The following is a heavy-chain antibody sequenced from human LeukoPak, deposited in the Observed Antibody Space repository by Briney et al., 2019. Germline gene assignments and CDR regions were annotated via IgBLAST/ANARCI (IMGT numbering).Heavy chain of an antibody. J-gene: IGHJ4*02. Sequence: GASVKVSCKASGYTFTSYGISWVRQAPGQGLEWMGWISAYNGNTHYAQKLQGRVTMTTDTSTSTAYMELRSLRSDDTAVYYCARGSPSRRNYDCCCFYADYFDYWGQGTLVTVSS. CDR3: ARGSPSRRNYDCCCFYADYFDY. D-gene: IGHD3-22*01. CDR1: GYTFTSYG. CDR2: ISAYNGNT. V-gene: IGHV1-18*01.